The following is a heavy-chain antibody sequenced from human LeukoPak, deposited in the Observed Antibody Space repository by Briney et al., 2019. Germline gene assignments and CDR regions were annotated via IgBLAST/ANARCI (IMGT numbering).Heavy chain of an antibody. Sequence: SETVSLTCTVSGGSLNSYFWSWIRQPPGKGLEWIGFVYYSGTTYYNPSLKSRVTISVDTSKNQFSLKVSSVTAADTAVYYCARVGATTRSFDYWGQGALVTVSS. CDR2: VYYSGTT. D-gene: IGHD1-26*01. CDR1: GGSLNSYF. J-gene: IGHJ4*02. CDR3: ARVGATTRSFDY. V-gene: IGHV4-59*01.